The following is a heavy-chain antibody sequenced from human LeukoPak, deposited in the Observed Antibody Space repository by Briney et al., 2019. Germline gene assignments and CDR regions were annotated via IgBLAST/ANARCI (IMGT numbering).Heavy chain of an antibody. J-gene: IGHJ6*03. V-gene: IGHV4-34*01. D-gene: IGHD2-2*01. CDR3: ARGVIPAGIWSYYYYMDV. CDR2: INHRGSA. CDR1: GGSFSGYY. Sequence: KPSETLSLTCAVHGGSFSGYYWSWIRQSPGKGLEWIGEINHRGSANYNPSLKRRATISVDTSKNQISLKVSSLTAADTALYYCARGVIPAGIWSYYYYMDVWGKGTTVTVS.